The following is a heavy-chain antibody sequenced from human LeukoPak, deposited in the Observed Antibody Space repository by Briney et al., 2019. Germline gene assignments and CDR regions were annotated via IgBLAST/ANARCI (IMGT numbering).Heavy chain of an antibody. CDR1: GGSFSGYY. D-gene: IGHD3-22*01. J-gene: IGHJ4*02. CDR3: ARAKGYYYDSSGYSTFDY. V-gene: IGHV4-34*01. Sequence: SETLSLTCAVYGGSFSGYYWSWIRQPPGKGLEWIGEINHSGSTNYNPSLKSRVTISVDTSKNQFSLKLSSVTAADTALYYCARAKGYYYDSSGYSTFDYWGQGTLVTVSS. CDR2: INHSGST.